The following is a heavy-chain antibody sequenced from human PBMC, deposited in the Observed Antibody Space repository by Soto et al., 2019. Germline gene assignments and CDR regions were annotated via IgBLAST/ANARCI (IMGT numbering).Heavy chain of an antibody. CDR2: ISAYNGNT. CDR3: ARDSLGYCSSTSCYVEFGGWFDP. D-gene: IGHD2-2*01. J-gene: IGHJ5*02. V-gene: IGHV1-18*01. Sequence: ASVKVSCKASGYTFTSYGISWVRQAPGQGLEWMGWISAYNGNTNYAQKLQGRVTMTTDTSTSTAYMELRSLRSDDTAVYYCARDSLGYCSSTSCYVEFGGWFDPWGQGTLVTVSS. CDR1: GYTFTSYG.